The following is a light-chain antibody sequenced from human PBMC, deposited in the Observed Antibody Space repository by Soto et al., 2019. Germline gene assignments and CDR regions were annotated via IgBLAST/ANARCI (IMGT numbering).Light chain of an antibody. CDR3: HQRRDWPRT. CDR1: QSVSTY. J-gene: IGKJ1*01. V-gene: IGKV3-11*01. Sequence: EIVLTQSPATLSLSPGERATLSCRASQSVSTYLVWYQQKPGQAPRLLIHDVSNRATGVPARFSGSGSGTDFTLNISGLEPEDIAVYYCHQRRDWPRTFGQGTKVEIK. CDR2: DVS.